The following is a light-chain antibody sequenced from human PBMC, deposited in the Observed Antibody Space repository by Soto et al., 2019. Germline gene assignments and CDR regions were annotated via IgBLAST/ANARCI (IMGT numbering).Light chain of an antibody. J-gene: IGLJ2*01. Sequence: QSALTQPRSVSGSPGQSVTISCTGTSSDVGGYNCVSWYQQHPGKAPKLMIYDISKRPSGVPDRFSGSKSANTASLTISGLQAEDEADYYCCSYAGRFRLVVFGGGTKLTVL. CDR2: DIS. CDR3: CSYAGRFRLVV. V-gene: IGLV2-11*01. CDR1: SSDVGGYNC.